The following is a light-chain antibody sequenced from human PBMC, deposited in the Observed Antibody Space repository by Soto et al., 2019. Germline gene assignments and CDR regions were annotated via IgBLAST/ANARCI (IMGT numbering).Light chain of an antibody. CDR1: RSDIGSNT. J-gene: IGLJ1*01. V-gene: IGLV1-44*01. Sequence: QLVLTQPPSASGTPGQRVTMSCSGGRSDIGSNTVDWYQQLPGTAPKLLIYSNNQRPSGVPDRFSGSKSGTSASLAISRLQSEDEADYFCAAWDDSLNVYVFGTGTKLTVL. CDR2: SNN. CDR3: AAWDDSLNVYV.